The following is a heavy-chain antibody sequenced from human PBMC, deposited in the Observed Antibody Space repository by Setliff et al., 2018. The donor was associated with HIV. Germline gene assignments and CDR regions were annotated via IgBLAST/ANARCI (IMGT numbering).Heavy chain of an antibody. CDR2: ISPSGTTI. CDR3: VRDKTLAVAGLDVFDI. D-gene: IGHD6-19*01. Sequence: GESLKISCSASAFTFSDYEMNWVRQSPGKGLEWVSHISPSGTTIYYADSVKGRFSVSRNNAKNSLFLQMDSLRVEDTAIYYCVRDKTLAVAGLDVFDIWGQGTMVTVS. CDR1: AFTFSDYE. V-gene: IGHV3-48*03. J-gene: IGHJ3*02.